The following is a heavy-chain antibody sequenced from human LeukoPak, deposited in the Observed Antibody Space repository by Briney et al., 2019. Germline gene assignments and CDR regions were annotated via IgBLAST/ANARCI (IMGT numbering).Heavy chain of an antibody. D-gene: IGHD1-14*01. CDR2: IYYSESV. V-gene: IGHV4-39*07. J-gene: IGHJ4*02. Sequence: SETLSLTCTASGASVRTDTYYWGWIRQPPGKGLEWIGTIYYSESVPYNPSLSGRVTLSVDTSKNQFSLRMTSVTAADTAMYYCARDGIQRNLDFWGQGTLVTVSS. CDR3: ARDGIQRNLDF. CDR1: GASVRTDTYY.